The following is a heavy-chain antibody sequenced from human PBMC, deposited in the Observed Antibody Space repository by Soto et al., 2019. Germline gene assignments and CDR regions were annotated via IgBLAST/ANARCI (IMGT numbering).Heavy chain of an antibody. CDR3: ARGVRYFDY. D-gene: IGHD3-10*01. Sequence: SETLSLTCTVSGGSISSSSYYWGWIRQPPGKGLEWIGSIFYSGSTYYNPSLKSRVTISVDTSKNQFSLKLSSVTAADTAVYYCARGVRYFDYWGQGTLVTVSS. CDR2: IFYSGST. V-gene: IGHV4-39*07. CDR1: GGSISSSSYY. J-gene: IGHJ4*02.